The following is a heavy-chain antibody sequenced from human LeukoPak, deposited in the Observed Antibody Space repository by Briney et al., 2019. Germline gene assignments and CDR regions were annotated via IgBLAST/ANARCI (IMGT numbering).Heavy chain of an antibody. J-gene: IGHJ4*02. D-gene: IGHD6-19*01. CDR3: AKAGIAVPATPEY. CDR2: ISSSGGTT. V-gene: IGHV3-23*01. CDR1: GFTFSSYA. Sequence: GRSLRLSCAASGFTFSSYAMNWVRQAPGKGLEWVSVISSSGGTTYYSDSVKGRFIISRDNSKNTLYLQMNSLRAEDTAVYYCAKAGIAVPATPEYCGQGTQVTVSS.